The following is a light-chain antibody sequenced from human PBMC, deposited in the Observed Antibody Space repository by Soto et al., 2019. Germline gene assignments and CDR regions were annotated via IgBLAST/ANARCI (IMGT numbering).Light chain of an antibody. CDR2: SNN. CDR1: SSNIGSNA. Sequence: QSALTQPRSASGTPWQRVTISCSGSSSNIGSNAVNWYQQLPGTAPKLLFYSNNQRPSGVPDRFSGSKSGTSASLAISGLQSEDEADYYCAAWDDSLNGYVFGTGTKVTVL. V-gene: IGLV1-44*01. CDR3: AAWDDSLNGYV. J-gene: IGLJ1*01.